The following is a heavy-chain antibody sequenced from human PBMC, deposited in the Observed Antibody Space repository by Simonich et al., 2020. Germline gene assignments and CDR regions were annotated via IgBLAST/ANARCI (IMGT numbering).Heavy chain of an antibody. J-gene: IGHJ3*02. CDR1: GFPFRSYW. CDR2: INSDGSST. Sequence: EVQLVESGGGLVQPGGSLRLSCAASGFPFRSYWVHWVRQAPGKGRGGVSGINSDGSSTSYADSGKGRFTISRDNAKNTLYLQMNSLRAEDTAVYYCARDYSNYDAFDIWGQGTMVTVSS. D-gene: IGHD4-4*01. V-gene: IGHV3-74*01. CDR3: ARDYSNYDAFDI.